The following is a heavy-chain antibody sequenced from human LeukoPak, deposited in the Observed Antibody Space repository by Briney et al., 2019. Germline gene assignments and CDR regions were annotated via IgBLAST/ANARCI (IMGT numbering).Heavy chain of an antibody. Sequence: GGSLRLPCAASEFTFSNYDMHWVRQAAGKGLEWVSTIDTAGNTWYPASVRGRFTISRENAKRSLNLQMNSLRVGDTAVYYCATAKIPGIQTAGRVNYFDSWGQGTLVTVSS. V-gene: IGHV3-13*01. D-gene: IGHD6-13*01. CDR3: ATAKIPGIQTAGRVNYFDS. CDR1: EFTFSNYD. CDR2: IDTAGNT. J-gene: IGHJ4*02.